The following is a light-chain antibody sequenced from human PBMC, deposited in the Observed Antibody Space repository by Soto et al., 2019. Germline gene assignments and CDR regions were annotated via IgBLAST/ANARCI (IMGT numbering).Light chain of an antibody. J-gene: IGKJ2*03. CDR1: QSLTNC. CDR3: QQYGTCPYS. V-gene: IGKV1-5*01. Sequence: DIQMTQSPYTLSASLGDRVTITCRASQSLTNCLAWYQQKPGNAPNLLLYDASSMESGIPSRFSGSGSGTEFTLTSSSLQPDDFATYYCQQYGTCPYSFGQGTKVEIK. CDR2: DAS.